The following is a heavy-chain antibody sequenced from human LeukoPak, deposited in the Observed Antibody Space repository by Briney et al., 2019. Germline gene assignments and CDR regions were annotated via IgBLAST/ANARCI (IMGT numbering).Heavy chain of an antibody. V-gene: IGHV4-31*03. J-gene: IGHJ4*02. Sequence: SETLSLTCSVSGGSISSGGYYWSWIRQHPGKGLEWIGYIYYSGSTYYNPSLKSRVTISVDTSKNQFSLKLSSVTAADTAVYYCARWVDYYDSSGYYGVGIFDYWGQGTLVTVSS. CDR1: GGSISSGGYY. CDR3: ARWVDYYDSSGYYGVGIFDY. CDR2: IYYSGST. D-gene: IGHD3-22*01.